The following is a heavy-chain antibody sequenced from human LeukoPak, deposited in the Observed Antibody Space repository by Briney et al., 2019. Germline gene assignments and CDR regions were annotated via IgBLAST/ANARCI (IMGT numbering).Heavy chain of an antibody. Sequence: PGGSLRLSCAASGFTFSSYWMSWVRQAPGKGLEWVANIKQDGSEKYYVDSVKGRFTISRDNAKNSLYLQMNSLRVEDTAVYYCARDLRYGGIPSAYWGQGTLVTASS. CDR2: IKQDGSEK. V-gene: IGHV3-7*01. J-gene: IGHJ4*02. CDR1: GFTFSSYW. CDR3: ARDLRYGGIPSAY. D-gene: IGHD2-15*01.